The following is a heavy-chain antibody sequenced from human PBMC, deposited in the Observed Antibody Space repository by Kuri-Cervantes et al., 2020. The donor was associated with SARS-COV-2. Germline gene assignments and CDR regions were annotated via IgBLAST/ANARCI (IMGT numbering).Heavy chain of an antibody. J-gene: IGHJ3*02. CDR1: GYTFTSYG. D-gene: IGHD2-8*01. Sequence: ASVKVSCKASGYTFTSYGISWVRQAPGQGLEWMGWISAYNGNTNYAQKLQGRVTMTTDTSTSTAYMELRSLRSEDAAMYFCATQRCSNGVCYSNEAFDIWGQGTMVTVSS. V-gene: IGHV1-18*01. CDR3: ATQRCSNGVCYSNEAFDI. CDR2: ISAYNGNT.